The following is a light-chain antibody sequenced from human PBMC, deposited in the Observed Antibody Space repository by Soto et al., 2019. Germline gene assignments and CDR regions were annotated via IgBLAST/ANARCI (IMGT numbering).Light chain of an antibody. CDR3: QQYGDSPVT. V-gene: IGKV3-20*01. CDR1: QSLGRY. CDR2: DAS. J-gene: IGKJ1*01. Sequence: DIVLTQSPDTLSLSPGESATLSCRASQSLGRYLAWYQQKPGQAPRLLIYDASDRATGIPDRFSGSGSGTDFTLTISRLVPEDFAVYYCQQYGDSPVTFGQGTKVDIK.